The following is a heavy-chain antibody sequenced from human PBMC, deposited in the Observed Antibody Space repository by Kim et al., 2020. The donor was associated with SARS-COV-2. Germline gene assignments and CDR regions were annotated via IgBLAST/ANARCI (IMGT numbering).Heavy chain of an antibody. CDR3: AKDGCSSTSCYYFDY. CDR2: ISSDGSNK. V-gene: IGHV3-30*18. CDR1: GFTFSSYG. D-gene: IGHD2-2*01. J-gene: IGHJ4*01. Sequence: GGSLRLSCAASGFTFSSYGMHWVRQAPGKGLEWVAVISSDGSNKYYADSVKGRFTISRDNSKNTLYLQMNSLRAEDTAVYYCAKDGCSSTSCYYFDYWG.